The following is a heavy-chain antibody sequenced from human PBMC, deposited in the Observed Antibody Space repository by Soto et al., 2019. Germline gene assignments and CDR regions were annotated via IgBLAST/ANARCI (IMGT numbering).Heavy chain of an antibody. Sequence: SVKVSFKTSGCTFTNSSVRWVRQARGQRLEWIGWIIVGSGRTNHAQKLQERLTITRDLSTNTAYLELNSLRSEDTAVYYCAAELYSGGGCCWFAVWVQGTMATVSS. D-gene: IGHD2-15*01. CDR3: AAELYSGGGCCWFAV. V-gene: IGHV1-58*01. J-gene: IGHJ3*01. CDR1: GCTFTNSS. CDR2: IIVGSGRT.